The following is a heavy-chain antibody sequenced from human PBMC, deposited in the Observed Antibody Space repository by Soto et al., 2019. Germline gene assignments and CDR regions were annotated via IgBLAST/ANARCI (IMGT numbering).Heavy chain of an antibody. J-gene: IGHJ4*02. Sequence: QIQLLQSGAEVKKPGASVKVTCKASGYTFRNFGISWVRQAPGQGLEWMGWISAYNANANYAQKFQGRLTMTADTSTSTAYMELRSRRCDDTAVYYCARENSYFDYWGQGTLVTVSS. V-gene: IGHV1-18*01. CDR1: GYTFRNFG. CDR2: ISAYNANA. CDR3: ARENSYFDY.